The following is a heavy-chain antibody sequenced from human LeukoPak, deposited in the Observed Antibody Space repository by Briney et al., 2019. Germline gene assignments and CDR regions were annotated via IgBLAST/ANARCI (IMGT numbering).Heavy chain of an antibody. D-gene: IGHD2-21*01. J-gene: IGHJ5*02. V-gene: IGHV3-23*01. CDR1: GFTFSSYA. CDR3: ARVWLGSFDP. CDR2: ISGSGGST. Sequence: GGSLRLSCAASGFTFSSYAMSWVRQAPGKGLEWVSAISGSGGSTYYADSVKGRFTISRDNSKNTLYLQMNTLTNEDTAVYYCARVWLGSFDPWGQGTLVTVSS.